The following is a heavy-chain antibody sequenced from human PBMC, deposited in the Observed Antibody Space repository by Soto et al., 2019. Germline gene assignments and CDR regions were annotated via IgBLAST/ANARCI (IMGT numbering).Heavy chain of an antibody. CDR3: ATYSPGSSHPDY. CDR1: GGSISSGDYY. V-gene: IGHV4-30-4*01. D-gene: IGHD5-18*01. J-gene: IGHJ4*02. CDR2: IYYSGST. Sequence: SETLSLTCTVSGGSISSGDYYWSWIRQPPGRGLEWIGYIYYSGSTYYNPSLKSRVTISVDTSKNQFSLKLSSVTAADTAVYYCATYSPGSSHPDYWGQGTLVTVSS.